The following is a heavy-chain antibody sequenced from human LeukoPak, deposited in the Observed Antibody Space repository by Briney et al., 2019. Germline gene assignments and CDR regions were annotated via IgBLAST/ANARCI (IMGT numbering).Heavy chain of an antibody. V-gene: IGHV3-30*02. D-gene: IGHD4-17*01. CDR2: ILYDGTNK. J-gene: IGHJ5*02. Sequence: GGSLRLSCAASGFTFSSFGMHWVRQAPGQGLEWVAFILYDGTNKYYADSVKGRFTISRDNSKNTLYLQMNSLRAEDTAVYYCAKDPGYGDYYNWFDPWGQGTLVTVSS. CDR3: AKDPGYGDYYNWFDP. CDR1: GFTFSSFG.